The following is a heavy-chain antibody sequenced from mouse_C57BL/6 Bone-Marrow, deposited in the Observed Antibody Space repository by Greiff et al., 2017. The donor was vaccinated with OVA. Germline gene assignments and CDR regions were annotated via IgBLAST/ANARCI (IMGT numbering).Heavy chain of an antibody. CDR1: GISITTGNYR. Sequence: EVKLQESGPGLVKPSQTVFLTCTVTGISITTGNYRWSWIRQFPGNKLEWIGYIYYSGTITYNPSLTSRTTITRDTPKNQFFLEMNSLTAEDTATYDCARDGGLGGFDYWGQGTTLTVSS. CDR2: IYYSGTI. CDR3: ARDGGLGGFDY. D-gene: IGHD3-1*01. V-gene: IGHV3-5*01. J-gene: IGHJ2*01.